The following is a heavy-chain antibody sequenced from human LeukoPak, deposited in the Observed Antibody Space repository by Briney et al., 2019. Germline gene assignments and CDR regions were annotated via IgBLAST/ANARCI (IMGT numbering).Heavy chain of an antibody. Sequence: GGSRRLCCAFSGFTVSSLWMHWVRQAPGKGLVWVSGINTDGSSTRYADSVKGRFTISRDYAKNTLYLQMNSLRAEDTAVYYCVRGNTYYDILGAEYYFNCWGRRTLVTVSS. CDR1: GFTVSSLW. V-gene: IGHV3-74*01. J-gene: IGHJ4*01. CDR3: VRGNTYYDILGAEYYFNC. CDR2: INTDGSST. D-gene: IGHD3-9*01.